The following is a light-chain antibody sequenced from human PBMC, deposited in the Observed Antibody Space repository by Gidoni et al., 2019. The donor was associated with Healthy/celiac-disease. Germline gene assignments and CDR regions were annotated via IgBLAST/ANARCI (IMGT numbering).Light chain of an antibody. Sequence: QSVLTQPPSASGTPGQRVTIPCSGSSSNIGSNTVNWYQQLPGTAPNLLSYSNNQRPSGVPDRFSGSKSGTSASLAISGLQSEDEADYYCAAWDDSLNGVVFGGGTKLTVL. CDR1: SSNIGSNT. V-gene: IGLV1-44*01. J-gene: IGLJ2*01. CDR3: AAWDDSLNGVV. CDR2: SNN.